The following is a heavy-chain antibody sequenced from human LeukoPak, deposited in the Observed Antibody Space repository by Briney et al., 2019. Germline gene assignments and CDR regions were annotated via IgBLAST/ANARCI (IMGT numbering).Heavy chain of an antibody. V-gene: IGHV3-30-3*01. D-gene: IGHD3-10*01. CDR2: ISYDGSNK. J-gene: IGHJ5*02. CDR3: ARDRELLPDP. Sequence: PGRSLRLSCAASGFTFSSYAMHWVRQAPGKGLEWVAVISYDGSNKYYADSVKGRFTISRDNSKNTLYLQMNSLRAEDTAVYYCARDRELLPDPWGQGTLVTVSS. CDR1: GFTFSSYA.